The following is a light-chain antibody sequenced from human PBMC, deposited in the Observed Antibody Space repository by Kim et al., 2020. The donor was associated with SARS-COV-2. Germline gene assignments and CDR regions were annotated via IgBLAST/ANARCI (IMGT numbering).Light chain of an antibody. CDR1: NSNIGTNS. CDR3: ATWDDSLSGRV. J-gene: IGLJ3*02. CDR2: RNH. Sequence: QSVLTQPPSASGTPGQRVTISCSGSNSNIGTNSVFWYQQLPGTAPKLLISRNHQRPSGVPDRFSGSKSGTSASLAISGLRSEDEAAYYCATWDDSLSGRVFGGGTKLTVL. V-gene: IGLV1-47*01.